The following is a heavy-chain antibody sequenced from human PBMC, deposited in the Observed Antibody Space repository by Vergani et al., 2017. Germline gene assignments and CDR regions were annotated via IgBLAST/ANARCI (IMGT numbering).Heavy chain of an antibody. CDR2: IIPIFGTA. V-gene: IGHV1-69*01. CDR1: GYTFTGYY. D-gene: IGHD5-24*01. Sequence: QVQLVQSGAEVKKPGASVKVSCKASGYTFTGYYMHWVRQAPGQGLEWMGGIIPIFGTANYAQKFQGRVTITADESTSTAYMELSSLRSEDTAVYYCARGLATGLYMDVWGKGTTVTVSS. J-gene: IGHJ6*03. CDR3: ARGLATGLYMDV.